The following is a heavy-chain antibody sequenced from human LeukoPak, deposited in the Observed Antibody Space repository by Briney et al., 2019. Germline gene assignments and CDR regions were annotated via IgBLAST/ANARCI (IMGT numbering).Heavy chain of an antibody. V-gene: IGHV3-21*01. CDR1: GFTFSSYS. D-gene: IGHD5-18*01. CDR2: ISSSSSYI. Sequence: WGSLRLSCAASGFTFSSYSMNWVRQAPGKGLEWVSSISSSSSYIYYADSVKGRFTISRDNAKNSLHLQMNSLRAEDTAVYYRARGVPPRGYSYGPLYFDYWGQGTLVTVSS. CDR3: ARGVPPRGYSYGPLYFDY. J-gene: IGHJ4*02.